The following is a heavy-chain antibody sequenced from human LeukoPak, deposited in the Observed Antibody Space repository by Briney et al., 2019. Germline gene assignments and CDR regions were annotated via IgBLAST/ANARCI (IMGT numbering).Heavy chain of an antibody. Sequence: GGSLRLSCAASGFTFSDYYMSWIRQAPGKGLEWVSYISSSGSTIYYADSVKGRFTISRDNSKNTLYLQMNSLRAEDTAVYYCAKGIVVVPAAIDYWGQGTLVTVSS. CDR3: AKGIVVVPAAIDY. CDR1: GFTFSDYY. CDR2: ISSSGSTI. J-gene: IGHJ4*02. D-gene: IGHD2-2*01. V-gene: IGHV3-11*01.